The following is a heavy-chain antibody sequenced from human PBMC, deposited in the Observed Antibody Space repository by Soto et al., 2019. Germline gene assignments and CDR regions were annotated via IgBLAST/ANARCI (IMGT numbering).Heavy chain of an antibody. CDR3: AKGGVLRFYMDV. J-gene: IGHJ6*03. D-gene: IGHD3-3*01. CDR2: ISYDGSNK. Sequence: QVQLVESGGGVVQPGRSLRLSCAASGFTFSSYGMHWVRQAPGKGLEWVAVISYDGSNKYYADSVKGRFTISRDNSKNTLYLQMNSLRAEDTAVYYCAKGGVLRFYMDVWGKGTTVTVSS. V-gene: IGHV3-30*18. CDR1: GFTFSSYG.